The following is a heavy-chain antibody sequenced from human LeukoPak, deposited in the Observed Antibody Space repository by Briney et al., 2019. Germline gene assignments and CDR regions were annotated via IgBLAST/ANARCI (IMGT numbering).Heavy chain of an antibody. CDR1: GGTFSSYA. J-gene: IGHJ4*02. CDR2: IIPIFGIA. D-gene: IGHD6-13*01. CDR3: ARDGIAAAGRGFYDY. Sequence: SVKVSCKASGGTFSSYAISWVRQAPGQGLEWMGRIIPIFGIANYAQKFQGRVTITADKSTSTAYMELSSLRSEDTAVHYCARDGIAAAGRGFYDYWGQGTLVTVSS. V-gene: IGHV1-69*04.